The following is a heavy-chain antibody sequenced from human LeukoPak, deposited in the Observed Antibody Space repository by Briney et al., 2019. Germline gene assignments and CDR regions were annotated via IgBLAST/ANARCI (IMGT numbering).Heavy chain of an antibody. V-gene: IGHV3-48*03. Sequence: PGGSLRLSCAASGFTFSSYEMNWVRQAPGKGLEWVSYISSSGSTIYYADSVKGRFTISRGNAKNSLYLQMNSLRAEDTAVYYCARARGSYYGDAFDIWGQGTMVTVSS. D-gene: IGHD1-26*01. J-gene: IGHJ3*02. CDR3: ARARGSYYGDAFDI. CDR2: ISSSGSTI. CDR1: GFTFSSYE.